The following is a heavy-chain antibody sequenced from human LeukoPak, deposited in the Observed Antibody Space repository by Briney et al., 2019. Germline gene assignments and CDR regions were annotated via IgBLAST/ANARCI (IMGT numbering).Heavy chain of an antibody. CDR3: ARANYYDSSGYSFDY. Sequence: SETLSLTCAVYGGSFSGYYWSWIRQPPGKGLEWIGEISHSGSTNYNPSLKSRVTISVDTSKNQFSLKLSSVTAADTAVYYCARANYYDSSGYSFDYWGQGTLVTVSS. V-gene: IGHV4-34*01. CDR2: ISHSGST. D-gene: IGHD3-22*01. J-gene: IGHJ4*02. CDR1: GGSFSGYY.